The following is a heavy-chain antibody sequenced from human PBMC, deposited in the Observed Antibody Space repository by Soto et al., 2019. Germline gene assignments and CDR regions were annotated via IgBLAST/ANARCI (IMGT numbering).Heavy chain of an antibody. D-gene: IGHD1-1*01. V-gene: IGHV3-30*18. CDR1: GFTFSSPG. CDR2: ISYDGSNK. Sequence: GGSLRLSCAASGFTFSSPGMHWVRQAPGKGPEWVAIISYDGSNKYYADSVEGRFTISRDNSKNTLFLQMNSLRPEDTAVYFCAKDNPTIAYWGQGTLVTVSS. CDR3: AKDNPTIAY. J-gene: IGHJ4*02.